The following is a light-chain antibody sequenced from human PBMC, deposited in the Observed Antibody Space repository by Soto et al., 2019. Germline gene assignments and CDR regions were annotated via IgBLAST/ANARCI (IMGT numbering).Light chain of an antibody. J-gene: IGLJ1*01. CDR1: SSDVGSYNY. Sequence: QSVLAQPASVSGSPEQSITISCTGTSSDVGSYNYVSWYQQHPGKAPKLMIYEVTNRPSGVSNRFSAFKSGNTASLTISGLQAEDEADYYCCSYTSSTTYVSGTGTKVTVL. V-gene: IGLV2-14*01. CDR3: CSYTSSTTYV. CDR2: EVT.